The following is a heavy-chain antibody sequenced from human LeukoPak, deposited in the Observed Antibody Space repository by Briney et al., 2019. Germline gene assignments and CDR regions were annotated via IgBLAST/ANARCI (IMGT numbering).Heavy chain of an antibody. CDR2: ISYDGSNK. Sequence: PGGSRRLSCAASGLSFRAYAVHWVRQAPGKGLEWLAVISYDGSNKFYADSVKGRFTTSRDNSGNTVYLHMNSLRDEDTAVYYCARAGRYCSNTNCYGDYWGQGTLVIVSS. J-gene: IGHJ4*02. D-gene: IGHD2-2*01. V-gene: IGHV3-30-3*01. CDR3: ARAGRYCSNTNCYGDY. CDR1: GLSFRAYA.